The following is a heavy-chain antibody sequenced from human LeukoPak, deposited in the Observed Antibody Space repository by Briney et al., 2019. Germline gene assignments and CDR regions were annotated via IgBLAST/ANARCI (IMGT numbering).Heavy chain of an antibody. D-gene: IGHD2-21*01. CDR2: ISGSGGTT. V-gene: IGHV3-23*01. J-gene: IGHJ4*02. Sequence: GGSLRLSCAASGFTFRNDAMSWVRQAPGKGLEWVSAISGSGGTTYYADSVKGRFTISRDNSKSTLYLQMDSLRGEDTAVYYCAKDFRIGYSAHFDYWGQGALVTVSS. CDR3: AKDFRIGYSAHFDY. CDR1: GFTFRNDA.